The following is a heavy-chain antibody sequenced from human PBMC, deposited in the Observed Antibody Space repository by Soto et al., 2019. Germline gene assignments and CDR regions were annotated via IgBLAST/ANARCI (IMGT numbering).Heavy chain of an antibody. CDR1: SVSNAW. D-gene: IGHD4-17*01. J-gene: IGHJ4*02. Sequence: SVSNAWMNWVRKAPGKGLEWVGRIKSKTDGGTTDYAAPVKGRFTISRDDSKNTLYLQMNSLKTEDTAVYYCTTDSWDDYVGGYWGQGTLVTVSS. CDR3: TTDSWDDYVGGY. CDR2: IKSKTDGGTT. V-gene: IGHV3-15*07.